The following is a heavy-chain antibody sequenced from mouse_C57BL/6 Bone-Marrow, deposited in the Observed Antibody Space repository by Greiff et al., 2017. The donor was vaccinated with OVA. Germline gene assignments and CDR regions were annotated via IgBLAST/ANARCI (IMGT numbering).Heavy chain of an antibody. V-gene: IGHV1-59*01. Sequence: VQLQQSGAELVRPGTSVKLSCKASGYTFTSYWMHWVKQRPGQGLEWIGVIDPSDSYTNYNQKFKGKATLTVDTSSSTAYMQLSSLTSEDSAVYYCARPMKYYSNFSYWCFDVWGTGTTVTVSS. CDR1: GYTFTSYW. CDR2: IDPSDSYT. CDR3: ARPMKYYSNFSYWCFDV. J-gene: IGHJ1*03. D-gene: IGHD2-5*01.